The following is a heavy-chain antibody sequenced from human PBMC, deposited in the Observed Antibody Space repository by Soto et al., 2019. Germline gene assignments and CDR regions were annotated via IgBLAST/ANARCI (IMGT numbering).Heavy chain of an antibody. J-gene: IGHJ4*02. Sequence: EVQLLESGGGLVQPGGSLRLSCAASGFTFSSYSMSWVRQAPGKGLEWVSGFRTGGDDGTTYYADSVKGRFTISRDNSKNTLFLQMNSLRAEDTAIYYCAKKVNSGPGGQYFDYWGQGTLVTVSS. CDR3: AKKVNSGPGGQYFDY. CDR1: GFTFSSYS. D-gene: IGHD1-1*01. V-gene: IGHV3-23*01. CDR2: FRTGGDDGTT.